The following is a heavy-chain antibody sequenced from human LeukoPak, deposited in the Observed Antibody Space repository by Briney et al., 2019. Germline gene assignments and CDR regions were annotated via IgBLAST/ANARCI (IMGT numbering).Heavy chain of an antibody. D-gene: IGHD2-15*01. J-gene: IGHJ3*02. CDR2: LNSDGSST. V-gene: IGHV3-74*01. CDR1: GFTFSSYW. CDR3: ARDRDIYCSGGSCYTYDAFDI. Sequence: GGSLRLSCAASGFTFSSYWMHRVRQTPGKGLVWISRLNSDGSSTSYADSVKGRFTISRDNAKNTLYLQMNSLRAEDTAVYYCARDRDIYCSGGSCYTYDAFDIWGQGTMVTVSS.